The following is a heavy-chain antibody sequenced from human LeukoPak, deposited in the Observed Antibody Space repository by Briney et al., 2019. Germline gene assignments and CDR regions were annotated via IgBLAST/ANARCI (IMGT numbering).Heavy chain of an antibody. CDR3: AKDRDYDFWSNWFDP. J-gene: IGHJ5*02. CDR1: GFTFSSYA. Sequence: PGGSLRLSCAASGFTFSSYAMSWVRQAPGKGLEWVSAISGSGGSTYYADSVKGRFTVSRDNSKNTLYLQMNSLRAEDTAVYYCAKDRDYDFWSNWFDPWGQGTLVTVSS. D-gene: IGHD3-3*01. V-gene: IGHV3-23*01. CDR2: ISGSGGST.